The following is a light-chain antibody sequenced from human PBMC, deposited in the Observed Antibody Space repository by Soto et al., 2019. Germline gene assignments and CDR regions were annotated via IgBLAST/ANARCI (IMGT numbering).Light chain of an antibody. Sequence: EIVLTQSPGTLSLSPGERATLSCRASQSVSNNYLAWYQQKPGQAPRLLIYGASSRATGIPDRFSGSGSGTDFTLTVSRLEPEDFAVYYCHQYGSSPTFGGGNKVEI. V-gene: IGKV3-20*01. CDR2: GAS. CDR1: QSVSNNY. J-gene: IGKJ4*01. CDR3: HQYGSSPT.